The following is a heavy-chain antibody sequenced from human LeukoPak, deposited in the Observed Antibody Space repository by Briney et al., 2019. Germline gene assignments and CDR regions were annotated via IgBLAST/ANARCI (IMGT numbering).Heavy chain of an antibody. CDR2: ISSSGSTI. Sequence: GSLSLSCAASGFTFSDYYMSWIRQAPGKGLEWVSYISSSGSTIYYADSVKGRFTISRDNAKNSLYLQMNSPRAEDTAVYYCARDRGPATAFFDYWGQGTLVTVSS. CDR3: ARDRGPATAFFDY. J-gene: IGHJ4*02. CDR1: GFTFSDYY. V-gene: IGHV3-11*01. D-gene: IGHD2-21*02.